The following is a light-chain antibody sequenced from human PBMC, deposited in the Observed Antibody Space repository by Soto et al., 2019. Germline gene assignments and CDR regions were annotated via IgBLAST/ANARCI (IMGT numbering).Light chain of an antibody. CDR2: SSS. CDR3: LQHHSFPRT. Sequence: IQVTQSPSSLSASVGDRVTITCRATQGYRSDLGWYQQKPGKAPKRLIYSSSNLQSGVPSRFSGSGSGTEFILTISSLQPEDSATYYCLQHHSFPRTFGQGTKVDIK. J-gene: IGKJ1*01. CDR1: QGYRSD. V-gene: IGKV1-17*01.